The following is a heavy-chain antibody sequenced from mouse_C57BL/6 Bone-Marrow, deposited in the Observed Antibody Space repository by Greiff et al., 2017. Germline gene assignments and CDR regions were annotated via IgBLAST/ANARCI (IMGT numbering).Heavy chain of an antibody. CDR3: ARYYGSSYGWFAY. CDR1: GYTFTSYW. V-gene: IGHV1-61*01. J-gene: IGHJ3*01. Sequence: VQLQQPGAELVRPGSSVQLSCKASGYTFTSYWLDWVKQRPGQGLEWIGNIYPSDSETHYNQKFKDKATLTVDKSSSTAYMQLSSLTSEDSAVYYCARYYGSSYGWFAYWGQGTLVTVSA. D-gene: IGHD1-1*01. CDR2: IYPSDSET.